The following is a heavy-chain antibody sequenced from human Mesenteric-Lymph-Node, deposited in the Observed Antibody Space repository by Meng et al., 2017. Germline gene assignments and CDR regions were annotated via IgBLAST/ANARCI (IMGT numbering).Heavy chain of an antibody. CDR1: GYTFTGYY. D-gene: IGHD3-10*01. V-gene: IGHV1-2*06. Sequence: ASVKVSCKASGYTFTGYYMHWVRQAPGQGLEWMGRINPNSGGTNYAQKFQGRVTMTRDTSISTAYMELSRLRSDDTAVYYCARGFITMVRGVIMVGPDYWGQGTLVTVSS. CDR2: INPNSGGT. CDR3: ARGFITMVRGVIMVGPDY. J-gene: IGHJ4*02.